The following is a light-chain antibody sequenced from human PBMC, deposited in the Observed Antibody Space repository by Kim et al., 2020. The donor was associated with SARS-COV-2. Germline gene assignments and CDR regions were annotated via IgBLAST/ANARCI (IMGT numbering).Light chain of an antibody. CDR1: QSVSSSY. CDR3: QQYGSSPT. J-gene: IGKJ4*01. CDR2: GAS. V-gene: IGKV3-20*01. Sequence: LSPGERATLSGRARQSVSSSYLAWYQQKPGQAPRLLIYGASSRATGIPDRFSGSGSGTDFTLTISRLEPEDFAVYYCQQYGSSPTFGGGTKVDIK.